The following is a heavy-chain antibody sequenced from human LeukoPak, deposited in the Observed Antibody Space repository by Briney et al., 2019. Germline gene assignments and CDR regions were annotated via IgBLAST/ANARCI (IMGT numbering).Heavy chain of an antibody. CDR2: IWYDGSND. CDR3: ARKNTQDAFDI. J-gene: IGHJ3*02. D-gene: IGHD2-15*01. Sequence: GRSLRLSCAASGFTVSSYGIQGVRQAPGEGLEGGAVIWYDGSNDYYANSVKGRFTISRDNSKNTLYLQMNSLSAEDTAVYFCARKNTQDAFDIWGQGTMVTVSS. V-gene: IGHV3-33*01. CDR1: GFTVSSYG.